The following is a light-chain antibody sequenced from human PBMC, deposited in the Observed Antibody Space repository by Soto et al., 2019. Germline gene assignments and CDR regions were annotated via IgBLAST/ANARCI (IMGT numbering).Light chain of an antibody. V-gene: IGKV3-11*01. CDR3: QQRSTWTST. CDR2: DAS. J-gene: IGKJ5*01. CDR1: QRVSSY. Sequence: DIVLTQSPANLSSSPGERATLSCMASQRVSSYLAWYQQKPGQAPRLLIYDASNSASGIPARFSGRGSGADFTLTIRSLEPEHIAIYCCQQRSTWTSTFGQGKRLEIK.